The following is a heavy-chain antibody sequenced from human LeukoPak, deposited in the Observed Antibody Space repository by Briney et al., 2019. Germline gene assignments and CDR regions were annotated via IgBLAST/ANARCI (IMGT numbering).Heavy chain of an antibody. V-gene: IGHV4-61*02. CDR1: GGSISSGCYY. J-gene: IGHJ5*02. CDR3: ARVWKYYYDSSGYDT. CDR2: IYTSGST. Sequence: PSQTLSLTCTVSGGSISSGCYYWSWIRQPAGKGLEWIGRIYTSGSTNYNPSLKSRVTISVDTSKNQFSLKLSSVTAADTAVYYCARVWKYYYDSSGYDTWGQGTLVTVSS. D-gene: IGHD3-22*01.